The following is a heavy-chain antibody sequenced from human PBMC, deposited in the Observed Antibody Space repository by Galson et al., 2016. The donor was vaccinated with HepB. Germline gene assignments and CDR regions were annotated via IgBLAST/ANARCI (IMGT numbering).Heavy chain of an antibody. Sequence: SLRLSCAGSGFIVSSHYMNWVRQAPGKGLEWVAIIYSGGATYYADSVKGRFTISRDKPKNTLYLQMNSLRAEDTAVYYCARDPGRIAAAGHLDSWGQGTLVTVSS. CDR1: GFIVSSHY. CDR3: ARDPGRIAAAGHLDS. V-gene: IGHV3-53*01. CDR2: IYSGGAT. D-gene: IGHD6-13*01. J-gene: IGHJ4*02.